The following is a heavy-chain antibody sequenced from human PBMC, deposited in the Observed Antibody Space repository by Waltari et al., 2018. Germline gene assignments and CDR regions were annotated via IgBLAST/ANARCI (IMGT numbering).Heavy chain of an antibody. CDR3: ARHSVGAPDHYFDY. Sequence: QVQLQESGPGLVKPSETLSITCTVSGGSISSHYWSWIRQPAGKGLEGIGRIYTSWSTHFYPALMSRATSSVDTSKNQFSRKLSSVPAADTAVYYCARHSVGAPDHYFDYWGQGTLVTVSS. CDR1: GGSISSHY. CDR2: IYTSWST. J-gene: IGHJ4*02. V-gene: IGHV4-4*07. D-gene: IGHD1-26*01.